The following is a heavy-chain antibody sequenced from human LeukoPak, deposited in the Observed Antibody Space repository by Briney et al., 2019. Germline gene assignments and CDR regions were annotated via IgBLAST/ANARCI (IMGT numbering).Heavy chain of an antibody. Sequence: PGGSLRLSCAASGFTFSSYWMHWVRQAPGKGLVWVSRISSDGSGTNYADSVKGRFTISRDNAKSALYLQMNSLRAEDTAVYYCARSYDSSGYYDLDYWGQGTLVTVSS. CDR1: GFTFSSYW. CDR3: ARSYDSSGYYDLDY. CDR2: ISSDGSGT. J-gene: IGHJ4*02. V-gene: IGHV3-74*01. D-gene: IGHD3-22*01.